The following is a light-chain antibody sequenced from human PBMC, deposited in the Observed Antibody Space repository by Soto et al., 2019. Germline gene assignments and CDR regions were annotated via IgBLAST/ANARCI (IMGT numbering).Light chain of an antibody. CDR3: QAWDSTTVV. J-gene: IGLJ2*01. V-gene: IGLV3-1*01. CDR2: QDS. Sequence: SYELTQPPSVCVSPGQTASITCSGDKLGDKYACWYQQKPGQSPVLVIYQDSKRPSGIPERFSGSHSGNTATLTISGTQAMDEADYYCQAWDSTTVVFGGGTKVTVL. CDR1: KLGDKY.